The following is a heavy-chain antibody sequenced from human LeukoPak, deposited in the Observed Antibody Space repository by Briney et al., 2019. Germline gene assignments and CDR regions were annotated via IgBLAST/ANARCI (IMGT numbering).Heavy chain of an antibody. CDR2: IYSGGST. V-gene: IGHV3-53*01. CDR1: GFTVSSNY. CDR3: ARDRGYDYVWGSYRYTIPNNWFDP. Sequence: GGSLRLSCAASGFTVSSNYMSWVRQAPGKGLEWVSVIYSGGSTYYVDSVKGRFTISRDNSKNTLYLQMNSLRAEDTAVYYCARDRGYDYVWGSYRYTIPNNWFDPWGQGTLVTVSS. J-gene: IGHJ5*02. D-gene: IGHD3-16*02.